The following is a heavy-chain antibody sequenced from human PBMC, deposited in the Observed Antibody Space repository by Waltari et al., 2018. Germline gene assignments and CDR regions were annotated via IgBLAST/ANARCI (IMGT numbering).Heavy chain of an antibody. CDR1: GFTFSNAW. J-gene: IGHJ4*02. Sequence: EVQLVESGGGLVQPGGSLRLSCAASGFTFSNAWMNWVRQAPGKGLGWVDRIKSKAHGETTDNAAPVRGRFTISSEESKNTLYLQMNSLKTEDAAVYYCTTGSVGGYWGQGTLVTVSS. CDR3: TTGSVGGY. V-gene: IGHV3-15*01. D-gene: IGHD3-16*01. CDR2: IKSKAHGETT.